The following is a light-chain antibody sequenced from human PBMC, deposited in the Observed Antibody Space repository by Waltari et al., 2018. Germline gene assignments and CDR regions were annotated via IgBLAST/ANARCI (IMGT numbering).Light chain of an antibody. CDR1: SSNIGAGYD. CDR2: GNS. CDR3: QSYDSSLSGGV. Sequence: QSVLTPPPSVSGAPGQRVTISCTGSSSNIGAGYDVHWYQQLPGTAPKLLIYGNSNRPAGVRDRFSGSKSGTSASRAITGLQAEDEADYYCQSYDSSLSGGVFGGGTKLTVL. V-gene: IGLV1-40*01. J-gene: IGLJ3*02.